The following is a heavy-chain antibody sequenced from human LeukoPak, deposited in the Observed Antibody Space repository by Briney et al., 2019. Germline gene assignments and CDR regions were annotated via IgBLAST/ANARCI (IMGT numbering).Heavy chain of an antibody. J-gene: IGHJ4*02. CDR2: ISYDGSNK. V-gene: IGHV3-30*18. CDR3: AKGRWLQHGSLDY. CDR1: GFTFSSYG. Sequence: GRSLRLSCAASGFTFSSYGMHWVRQAPGKGLEWVAVISYDGSNKYYADSVKGRFTISRDNSKNTLYLQMNSLRAEDTAVYYCAKGRWLQHGSLDYWGQGTLVTVSS. D-gene: IGHD5-24*01.